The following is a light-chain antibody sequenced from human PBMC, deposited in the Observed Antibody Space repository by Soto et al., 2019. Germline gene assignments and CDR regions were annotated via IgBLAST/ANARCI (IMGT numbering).Light chain of an antibody. CDR3: QRYGSSPLYA. CDR2: GTS. Sequence: EIVLTQSPGTLSLSPGERATFSCRTSQTINTEFLAWYQQRPGLAPRHLIHGTSNRATGIPDRFSGSGSGTDFTLTISALEPEDFAVYYCQRYGSSPLYAFGQGTKLEI. CDR1: QTINTEF. J-gene: IGKJ2*01. V-gene: IGKV3-20*01.